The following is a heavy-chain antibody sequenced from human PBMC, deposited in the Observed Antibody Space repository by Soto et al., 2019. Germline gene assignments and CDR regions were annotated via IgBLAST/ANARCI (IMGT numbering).Heavy chain of an antibody. CDR3: VGYETLFDY. CDR1: GGSFSGYY. V-gene: IGHV4-34*01. J-gene: IGHJ4*02. D-gene: IGHD5-12*01. Sequence: SEILSLTCAVYGGSFSGYYWSWIRQPPGKGLEWIGEINHSGSTNYNPSLKSRVTISVDTSKNQFSLKLSSVTAADTAVYYCVGYETLFDYWGQGTLVTVSS. CDR2: INHSGST.